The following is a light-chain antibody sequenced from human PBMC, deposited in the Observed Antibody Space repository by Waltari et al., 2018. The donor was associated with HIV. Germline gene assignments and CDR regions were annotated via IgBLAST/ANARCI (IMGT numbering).Light chain of an antibody. CDR3: QHNYNNPRT. CDR2: GAS. CDR1: QGVSRY. J-gene: IGKJ2*01. Sequence: IRVTQSTPSLSASVGDRVNITCRTSQGVSRYLSWYQQKPGKAPKLLIYGASNLQSGVPSRFSGSGSATDFSLTISNLQPEDFATYFCQHNYNNPRTFGQGTRLEIK. V-gene: IGKV1-39*01.